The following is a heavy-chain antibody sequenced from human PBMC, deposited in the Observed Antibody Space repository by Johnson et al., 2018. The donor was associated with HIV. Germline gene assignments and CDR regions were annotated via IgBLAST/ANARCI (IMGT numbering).Heavy chain of an antibody. CDR3: AKVDCGGDTCAGYDPFDL. D-gene: IGHD2-21*01. Sequence: QVQLVESGGGVVQPGGSLRLSCVASGFIFSTYGMHWVRQAPGKGLEWLAFIRYDGSNEYYVDSVRGRFTISRDNAKYTVDLQMNSLRVEDTAVYYCAKVDCGGDTCAGYDPFDLWGQGTLVTVSS. CDR2: IRYDGSNE. V-gene: IGHV3-30*02. CDR1: GFIFSTYG. J-gene: IGHJ3*01.